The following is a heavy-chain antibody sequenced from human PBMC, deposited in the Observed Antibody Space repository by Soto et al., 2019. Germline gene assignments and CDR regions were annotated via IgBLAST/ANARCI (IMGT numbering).Heavy chain of an antibody. CDR1: GFTFSSYA. Sequence: QVQLVESGGGVVQPVRSLRLSCAASGFTFSSYAMHWVCQAPGNGLEWVAVISYDGSNKYYADSVKGRFTISRDNSKNTLYLRMNSLRAEDTAVYYCARPKTLTLYYFDDWGQGTLGTVSS. CDR2: ISYDGSNK. D-gene: IGHD7-27*01. CDR3: ARPKTLTLYYFDD. V-gene: IGHV3-30-3*01. J-gene: IGHJ4*02.